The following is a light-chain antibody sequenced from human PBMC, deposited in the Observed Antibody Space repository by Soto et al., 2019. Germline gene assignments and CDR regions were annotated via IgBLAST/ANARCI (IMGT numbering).Light chain of an antibody. CDR2: EVT. CDR1: SSDVGGYNY. Sequence: QSALTQPPSASGSPGQSVTISCTGTSSDVGGYNYVSWYQQHPGKAPKLMIYEVTKRPSGVPDRFSGSESGNAASLTVSGLQAEDEADYYCSSYADTDIVVFGGGTKVTVL. V-gene: IGLV2-8*01. CDR3: SSYADTDIVV. J-gene: IGLJ2*01.